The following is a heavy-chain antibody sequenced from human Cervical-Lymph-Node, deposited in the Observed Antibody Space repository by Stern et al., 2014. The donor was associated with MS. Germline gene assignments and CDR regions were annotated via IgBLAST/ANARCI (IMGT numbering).Heavy chain of an antibody. Sequence: VQLVESGAGVGKPGASVKGSCTASGYIFTNYYIHWVRQAPGQGLEWMGIIDPAGGTTRFAQKFQGRVTMTRDKSTRTVYMELTSLRSEDTAVYFCARAISDYYGMDVLGQGATVTVSS. J-gene: IGHJ6*02. CDR1: GYIFTNYY. V-gene: IGHV1-46*01. CDR2: IDPAGGTT. CDR3: ARAISDYYGMDV.